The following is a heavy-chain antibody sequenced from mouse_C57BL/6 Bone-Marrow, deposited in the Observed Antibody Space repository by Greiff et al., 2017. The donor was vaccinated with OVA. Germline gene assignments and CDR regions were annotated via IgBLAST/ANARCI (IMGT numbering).Heavy chain of an antibody. CDR2: IYPRSGNT. CDR3: ARDYYDYASWCAY. CDR1: GYTFTSYG. V-gene: IGHV1-81*01. D-gene: IGHD2-4*01. J-gene: IGHJ3*01. Sequence: VQLQESGAELARPGASVKLSCKASGYTFTSYGISWVKQRTGQGLEWIGEIYPRSGNTYYNEKFKGKATLTADKSSSTAYMELRSLTSEDSAVYFCARDYYDYASWCAYWGQGTLVTVSA.